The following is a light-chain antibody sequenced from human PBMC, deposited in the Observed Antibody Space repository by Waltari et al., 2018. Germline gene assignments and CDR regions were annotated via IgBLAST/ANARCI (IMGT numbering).Light chain of an antibody. J-gene: IGKJ2*01. CDR1: QSISSW. CDR2: DAS. Sequence: DIQMTQSPSTLSASVGDRVTIPCRASQSISSWLAWYQQRPGQAPKVLIYDASRLESGVPSRFSGSGSGTEFTLTISSLQPDDFATYYCQQYNSYSYTFGQGTKLEIK. V-gene: IGKV1-5*01. CDR3: QQYNSYSYT.